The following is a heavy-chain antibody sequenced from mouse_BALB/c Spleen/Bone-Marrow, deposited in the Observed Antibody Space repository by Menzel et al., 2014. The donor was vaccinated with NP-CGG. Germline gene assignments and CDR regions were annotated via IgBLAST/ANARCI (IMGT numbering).Heavy chain of an antibody. D-gene: IGHD3-2*01. Sequence: VKLMESGPGLVAPSQSLSITCTVPGFSLTSYGVHWVRQPPGKGLEWLGVIWAGGSTNYNSALMSRLSISKDNSKSQVFLKMNSLQTDDTAMYYCARALDSSGYGFAYWGQGTLVTVSA. J-gene: IGHJ3*01. V-gene: IGHV2-9*02. CDR2: IWAGGST. CDR3: ARALDSSGYGFAY. CDR1: GFSLTSYG.